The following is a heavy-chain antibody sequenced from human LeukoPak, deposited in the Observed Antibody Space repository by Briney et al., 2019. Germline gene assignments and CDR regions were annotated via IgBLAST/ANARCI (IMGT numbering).Heavy chain of an antibody. CDR1: GFTFSDYY. CDR2: ISSSGSTI. V-gene: IGHV3-11*01. Sequence: GGSLRLSCAASGFTFSDYYMSWIRQAPGKGLEWVSYISSSGSTIYYADSVKGRFTISRDNSKNTLYLQMNSLRAEDTAVYYCAKVTFEGVDPWGQGTLVTVSS. D-gene: IGHD2/OR15-2a*01. J-gene: IGHJ5*02. CDR3: AKVTFEGVDP.